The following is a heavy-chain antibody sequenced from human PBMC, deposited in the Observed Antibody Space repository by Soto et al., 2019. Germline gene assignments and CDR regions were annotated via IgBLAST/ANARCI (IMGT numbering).Heavy chain of an antibody. V-gene: IGHV3-30*18. CDR2: ISYDGSNK. Sequence: LRLSCAASGFTFSSYGMHWVRQAPGKGLEWVAVISYDGSNKYYADSVKGRFTISRDNSKNTLYLQMNSLRAEDTAVYYCAKDTTTVTRMIDYWGQGTLVTVSS. CDR1: GFTFSSYG. CDR3: AKDTTTVTRMIDY. J-gene: IGHJ4*02. D-gene: IGHD4-17*01.